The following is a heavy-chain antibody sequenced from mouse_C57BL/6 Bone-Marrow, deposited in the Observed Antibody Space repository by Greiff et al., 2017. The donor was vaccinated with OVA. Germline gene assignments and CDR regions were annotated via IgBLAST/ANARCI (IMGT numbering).Heavy chain of an antibody. CDR1: GFSLTSYG. V-gene: IGHV2-2*01. CDR2: ICSGGST. J-gene: IGHJ2*01. D-gene: IGHD2-2*01. Sequence: VKVVESGPGLVQPSQSLSITCTVSGFSLTSYGVHWVRQSPGKGLEWLGVICSGGSTDYTAAFISRLSISKDNSKSQVLLKMNSLQADDTAIYYCARNRGLRGYFDCWGQGTTLTVSS. CDR3: ARNRGLRGYFDC.